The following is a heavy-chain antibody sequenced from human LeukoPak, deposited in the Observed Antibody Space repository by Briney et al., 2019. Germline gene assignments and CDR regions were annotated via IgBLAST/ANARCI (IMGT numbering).Heavy chain of an antibody. Sequence: GGSLRLSCAASGFTFSSYAMSWVRQAPGKGLEWVSAISGSGGSTYYADSAKGRFTISRDNSKNTLYLQMNSLRAEDTAVYYCAKDQAATTYYFDYWGQGTLVTVSS. CDR2: ISGSGGST. V-gene: IGHV3-23*01. CDR1: GFTFSSYA. CDR3: AKDQAATTYYFDY. J-gene: IGHJ4*02. D-gene: IGHD2-15*01.